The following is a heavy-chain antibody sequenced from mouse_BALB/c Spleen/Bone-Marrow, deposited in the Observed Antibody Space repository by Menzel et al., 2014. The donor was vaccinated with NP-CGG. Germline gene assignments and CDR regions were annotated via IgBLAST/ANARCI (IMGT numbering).Heavy chain of an antibody. V-gene: IGHV1-9*01. CDR3: ARASVVPYYFDF. J-gene: IGHJ2*01. CDR1: GYTFGNYW. D-gene: IGHD1-1*01. Sequence: VQLQQSGAELMKPGASVKISCKATGYTFGNYWIDWVKQRPGHGLEWIGEILPGSGTANYNEKFKGKATFTADTSSNTAYMQLSSLTSEDSGLYYCARASVVPYYFDFWGQGTTLTVSS. CDR2: ILPGSGTA.